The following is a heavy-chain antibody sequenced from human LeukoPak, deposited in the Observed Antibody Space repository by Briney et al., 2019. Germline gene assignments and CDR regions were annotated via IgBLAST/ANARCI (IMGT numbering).Heavy chain of an antibody. Sequence: SETLSLTCNVSGGVISSYYWTWIRQPPGKGLEWIGYILYSGSTNYNPPLKSRVTMSVDTSKNQFPLKLSSVTAADTAVYYCARSNRPPNYDFWSGYFDAFDIWGQGTMVTVSS. CDR2: ILYSGST. D-gene: IGHD3-3*01. CDR3: ARSNRPPNYDFWSGYFDAFDI. V-gene: IGHV4-59*12. CDR1: GGVISSYY. J-gene: IGHJ3*02.